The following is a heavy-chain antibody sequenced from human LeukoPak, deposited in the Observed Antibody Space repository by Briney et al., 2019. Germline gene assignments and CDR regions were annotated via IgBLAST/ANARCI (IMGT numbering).Heavy chain of an antibody. CDR3: AKDVGYCSSTSCPFWFDP. CDR2: IRGSGDTT. D-gene: IGHD2-2*01. CDR1: GFTFSNYA. V-gene: IGHV3-23*01. Sequence: GGSLRLSCAASGFTFSNYAMNWVRQAPGKGLEWVSGIRGSGDTTYYADSVKDRFTISRDNSKNTLYLQMNSLRAEDTAVYYCAKDVGYCSSTSCPFWFDPWGQGTLVTVSS. J-gene: IGHJ5*02.